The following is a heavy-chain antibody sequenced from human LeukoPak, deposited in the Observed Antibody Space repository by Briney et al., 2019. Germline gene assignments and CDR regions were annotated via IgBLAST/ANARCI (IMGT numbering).Heavy chain of an antibody. CDR2: IIPIFGTA. V-gene: IGHV1-69*13. Sequence: SVKVSCKASGGTFSSYAISWVRQAPGQGLEWMGGIIPIFGTANYAQKFQGRVTITADESTSTAYMELSSLRSEDTAVYYCARGGYYDSSGPKPLDYWGQGTLVTVSS. D-gene: IGHD3-22*01. J-gene: IGHJ4*02. CDR3: ARGGYYDSSGPKPLDY. CDR1: GGTFSSYA.